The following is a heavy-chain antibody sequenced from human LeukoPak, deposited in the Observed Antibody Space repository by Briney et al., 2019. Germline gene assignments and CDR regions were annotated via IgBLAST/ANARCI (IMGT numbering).Heavy chain of an antibody. Sequence: GGSLRLSCAASGFTFSSYSMNWVRQAPGKGLGWVSYISSSSSTIYYADSVKGRFTISRDNAKNSLYLQMNSLRAEDTAVYYCARLYDYGDHDYWGQGTLVTVSS. CDR2: ISSSSSTI. V-gene: IGHV3-48*01. CDR3: ARLYDYGDHDY. CDR1: GFTFSSYS. J-gene: IGHJ4*02. D-gene: IGHD4-17*01.